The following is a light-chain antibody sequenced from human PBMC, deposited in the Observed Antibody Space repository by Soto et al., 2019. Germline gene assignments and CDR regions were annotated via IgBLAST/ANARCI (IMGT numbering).Light chain of an antibody. J-gene: IGKJ1*01. CDR3: QQLRT. Sequence: DTQLTQSPSFLSASVGDRVTITCRASQGISSYLAWYQQKPGRAPNLLIFGASTLRSGVPSRFSGSRSGTEFTLTISSLQPEDFATYYCQQLRTFGQGTKVEIK. V-gene: IGKV1-9*01. CDR1: QGISSY. CDR2: GAS.